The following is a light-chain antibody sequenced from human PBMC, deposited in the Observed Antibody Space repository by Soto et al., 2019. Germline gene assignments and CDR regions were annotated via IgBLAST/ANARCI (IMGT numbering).Light chain of an antibody. Sequence: EIVMTQSPATLSVSPGERATLSCRASQSLSRNLAWYQQKPGQAPRLLIYDASTRATGLPARFSGSGSGTAFTLTIDSLQSEDFAVYYCQQYEDWAYTFGQGTKLEIK. V-gene: IGKV3-15*01. CDR2: DAS. CDR1: QSLSRN. CDR3: QQYEDWAYT. J-gene: IGKJ2*01.